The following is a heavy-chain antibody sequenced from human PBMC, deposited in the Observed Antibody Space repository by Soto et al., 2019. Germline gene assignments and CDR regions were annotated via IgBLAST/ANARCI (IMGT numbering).Heavy chain of an antibody. Sequence: GGSLRLSCVASGFTFRNYWMSWVRQAPGKGLEWVANINQDGNGKYYVDSVKGRFTISRDNARNSVYLQMNSLRAEDTAIFYCARDSNYASSDCWGQGTQVTVSS. J-gene: IGHJ4*02. CDR1: GFTFRNYW. V-gene: IGHV3-7*01. D-gene: IGHD2-2*01. CDR2: INQDGNGK. CDR3: ARDSNYASSDC.